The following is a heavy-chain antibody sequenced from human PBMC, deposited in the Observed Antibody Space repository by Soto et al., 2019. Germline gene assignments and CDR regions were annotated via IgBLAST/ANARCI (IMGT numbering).Heavy chain of an antibody. CDR3: ARDWALDY. D-gene: IGHD7-27*01. CDR2: INPRGDST. CDR1: GYTFNAYS. J-gene: IGHJ4*02. V-gene: IGHV1-46*02. Sequence: QVQLVQSGAEVKRPGTSVKVSCKAAGYTFNAYSMHWVRQAPGQGLEWMGMINPRGDSTTYAQNFPGRVTMTRDTSTTTVYMELSGLRSEDTAVYYCARDWALDYWGQGTLVTVSS.